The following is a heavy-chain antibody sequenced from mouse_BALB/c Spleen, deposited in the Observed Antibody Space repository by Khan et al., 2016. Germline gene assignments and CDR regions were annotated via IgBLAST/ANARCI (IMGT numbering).Heavy chain of an antibody. CDR3: ARTGGYDGYAMDY. D-gene: IGHD2-3*01. CDR2: INPSTGYT. J-gene: IGHJ4*01. V-gene: IGHV1-7*01. Sequence: QVQLKQSGAELAKPGASVKMSCKASGYTFTSYWMHWVKQRPGQGLEWIGYINPSTGYTEYNQKFKDKATLTADKSSSTAYMQLSSLTSEDSAVXYCARTGGYDGYAMDYWGQGTSVTVSS. CDR1: GYTFTSYW.